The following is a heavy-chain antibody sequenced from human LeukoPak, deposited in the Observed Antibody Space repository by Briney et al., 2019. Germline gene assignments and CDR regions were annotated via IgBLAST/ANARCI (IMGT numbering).Heavy chain of an antibody. CDR2: ISSSGTTI. CDR3: ATYRYGGGSYYFDY. V-gene: IGHV3-48*02. J-gene: IGHJ4*02. Sequence: GGSRRLSCAASGFTFSSYSMNWVRQAPGKGLEWVSYISSSGTTIYDADSVKGRLTISRDNAKNSLYLQMNSLRDGDTAVYYCATYRYGGGSYYFDYWAQRTLVTVSS. D-gene: IGHD4-17*01. CDR1: GFTFSSYS.